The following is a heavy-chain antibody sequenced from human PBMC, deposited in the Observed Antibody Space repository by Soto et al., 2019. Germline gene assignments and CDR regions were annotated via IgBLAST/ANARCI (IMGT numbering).Heavy chain of an antibody. CDR3: AKDAVQWLVYYFDY. J-gene: IGHJ4*02. Sequence: QVQLVESGGGVVQPGRSLRLSCADSGFTFSSYGMHCVRQAPGKGLEWVAVISYDGSNKYYADSVKGRFTISRDNSKNTLYLQMNSLRAEDTAVYYCAKDAVQWLVYYFDYWGQGTLVTVSS. CDR2: ISYDGSNK. V-gene: IGHV3-30*18. D-gene: IGHD6-19*01. CDR1: GFTFSSYG.